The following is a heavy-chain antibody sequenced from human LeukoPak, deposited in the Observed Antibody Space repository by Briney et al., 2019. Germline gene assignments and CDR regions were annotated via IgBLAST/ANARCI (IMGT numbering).Heavy chain of an antibody. CDR2: IKQDGSEK. J-gene: IGHJ4*02. D-gene: IGHD3-9*01. Sequence: GGSLRLSYAASGFTFSLYCMNWVRRAPGKGLEWVANIKQDGSEKNYVDSVKGRFTISRDNAKNPLYLQMDNLRVEDTAMYYCAGGTGFIIKDWGQGTLVTVSS. CDR3: AGGTGFIIKD. CDR1: GFTFSLYC. V-gene: IGHV3-7*03.